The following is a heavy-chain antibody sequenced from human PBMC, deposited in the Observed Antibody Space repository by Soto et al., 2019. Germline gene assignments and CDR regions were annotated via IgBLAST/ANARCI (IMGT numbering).Heavy chain of an antibody. V-gene: IGHV3-30-3*01. D-gene: IGHD6-19*01. J-gene: IGHJ4*02. CDR2: ISYDGSNK. Sequence: SLRLSCAASGFTFSSYAMHWVRQAPGKGLEWVAVISYDGSNKYYADSVKGRFTISRDNSKNTLYLQMNSLRAEDTAVYYCARDPHRSGWYYFDYCGQGTLVTVSS. CDR3: ARDPHRSGWYYFDY. CDR1: GFTFSSYA.